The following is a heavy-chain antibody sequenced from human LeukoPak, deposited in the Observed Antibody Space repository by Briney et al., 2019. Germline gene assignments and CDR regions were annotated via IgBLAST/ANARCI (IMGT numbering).Heavy chain of an antibody. CDR3: AADQDPAYCGGDCLTN. CDR2: IVVGSGNT. V-gene: IGHV1-58*02. Sequence: SVKVSCKASGFTFTSSAMQWVRQARGQRLEWIGWIVVGSGNTNYAQKFQERVTITRDMSTSTAYMELSSLRSEDTAVYYCAADQDPAYCGGDCLTNWGQGTLVTVSS. D-gene: IGHD2-21*02. J-gene: IGHJ4*02. CDR1: GFTFTSSA.